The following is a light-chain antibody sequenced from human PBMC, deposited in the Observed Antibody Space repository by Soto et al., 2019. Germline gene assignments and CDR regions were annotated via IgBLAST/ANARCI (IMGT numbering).Light chain of an antibody. V-gene: IGKV1-39*01. Sequence: DIQMTQSPSSLSASVGDRVTITCRPSENIRSYLNWYQQKPWKAPNLRIYSTSSVQSGVPSRFSGTGSGTEFNLTNSSLQPDHYATYFRPQGYSTHGVTFCPGTRVDIK. CDR1: ENIRSY. CDR3: PQGYSTHGVT. J-gene: IGKJ3*01. CDR2: STS.